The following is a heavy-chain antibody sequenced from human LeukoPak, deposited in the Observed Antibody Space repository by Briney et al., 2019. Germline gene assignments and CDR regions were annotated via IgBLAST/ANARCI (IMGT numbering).Heavy chain of an antibody. V-gene: IGHV1-2*06. CDR2: INPNSGGT. Sequence: GASVKISCKASGYSFSNFHINWVRQASGQGLEWMGRINPNSGGTNYAQKFQGRVTMTRDTSISTAYMELSRLRSDDTAVYYCARELAAMVASYYYYGMDVWGQGTTVTVSS. CDR3: ARELAAMVASYYYYGMDV. D-gene: IGHD5-18*01. CDR1: GYSFSNFH. J-gene: IGHJ6*02.